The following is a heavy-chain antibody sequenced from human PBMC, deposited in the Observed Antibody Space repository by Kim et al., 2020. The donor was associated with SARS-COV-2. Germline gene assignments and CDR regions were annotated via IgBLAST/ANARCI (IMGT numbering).Heavy chain of an antibody. V-gene: IGHV3-30*18. CDR2: KSYDGSNK. D-gene: IGHD2-2*01. Sequence: GGSLRLSCAASGFTFSSYGMHWVRQAPGKGLEWVAVKSYDGSNKYYADSVKGRFTVSRDNSKNTLYLQMNSLRAEDTAVYYCAKDPTVVPAAIPSPVFDYWGQGTLVTVSS. CDR1: GFTFSSYG. J-gene: IGHJ4*02. CDR3: AKDPTVVPAAIPSPVFDY.